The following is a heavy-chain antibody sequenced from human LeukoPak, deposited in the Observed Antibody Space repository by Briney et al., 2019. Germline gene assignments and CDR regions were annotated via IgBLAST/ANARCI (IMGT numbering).Heavy chain of an antibody. CDR2: IYYSGST. Sequence: SETLSLTCTVSGGSISSYYWSWIRQPPGKGLEWIGYIYYSGSTNYNPSLKSRATISVDTSKNQFSLKLSSVTAADTAVYYCARDTQLGKFDYWGQGTLVTVSS. CDR3: ARDTQLGKFDY. V-gene: IGHV4-59*01. CDR1: GGSISSYY. J-gene: IGHJ4*02. D-gene: IGHD5-24*01.